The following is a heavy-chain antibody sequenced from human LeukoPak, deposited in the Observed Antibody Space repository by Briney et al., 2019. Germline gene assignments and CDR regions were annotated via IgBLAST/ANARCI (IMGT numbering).Heavy chain of an antibody. Sequence: PGGSLRLSCAASGFTFSSYSMNWVRPAPGKGLEWVSSISSSSSYIYYADSVKGRFTISRDNAKNSLYLQMNSLRAEDTAVYYCARLVGAAFDYWGQGTLVTVSS. J-gene: IGHJ4*02. CDR2: ISSSSSYI. V-gene: IGHV3-21*01. D-gene: IGHD1-26*01. CDR3: ARLVGAAFDY. CDR1: GFTFSSYS.